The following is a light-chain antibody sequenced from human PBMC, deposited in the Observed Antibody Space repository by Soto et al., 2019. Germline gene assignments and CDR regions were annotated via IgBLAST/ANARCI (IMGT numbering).Light chain of an antibody. J-gene: IGKJ2*01. Sequence: EIVLTQSPGTLSLSPGERATLSCRASQSVSSSFLGWYQQKRGQTPRLLIYGAYTRATGTPDRFSGSGSGTDFTLTISRLEPEDFAVYFCQQYGTSPYTFGQGNKLEIK. CDR3: QQYGTSPYT. CDR2: GAY. V-gene: IGKV3-20*01. CDR1: QSVSSSF.